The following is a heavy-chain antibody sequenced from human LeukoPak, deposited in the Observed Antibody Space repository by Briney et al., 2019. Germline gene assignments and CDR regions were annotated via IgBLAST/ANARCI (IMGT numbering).Heavy chain of an antibody. CDR3: ARGEGVRLDP. CDR2: MNPNSGNT. CDR1: GXXXXXXX. J-gene: IGHJ5*02. Sequence: GXSXXVSCKASGXXXXXXXXXXVXXXTXXXXXWMGWMNPNSGNTGYAQKFQGRVTMTRNTSISTAYMELSSLRSEDTAVYYCARGEGVRLDPWGQGTLVTVSS. D-gene: IGHD1-1*01. V-gene: IGHV1-8*01.